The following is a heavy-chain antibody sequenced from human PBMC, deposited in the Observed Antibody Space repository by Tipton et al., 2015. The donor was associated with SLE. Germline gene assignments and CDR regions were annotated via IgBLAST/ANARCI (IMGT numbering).Heavy chain of an antibody. J-gene: IGHJ4*02. CDR1: GVSISTSRYY. V-gene: IGHV4-39*02. Sequence: TLSLTCSVSGVSISTSRYYWGWIRQSPGQGLEWVGSLYAGGSTYFHPSLKSRASISADASKNHFSLKLNSVTAADTAVYYCARDPSGYSYGFFDFWGQGTLVTVSS. D-gene: IGHD5-18*01. CDR2: LYAGGST. CDR3: ARDPSGYSYGFFDF.